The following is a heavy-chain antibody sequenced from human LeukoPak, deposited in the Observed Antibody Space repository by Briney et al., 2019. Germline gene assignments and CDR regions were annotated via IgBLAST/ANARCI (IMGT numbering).Heavy chain of an antibody. V-gene: IGHV1-24*01. CDR2: FDPVSGET. J-gene: IGHJ5*02. D-gene: IGHD3-3*01. CDR3: ATWTRGYYHDTNDAT. Sequence: GASVKVSCKVSGYTLTELAVHWVRQTPTKRLEWMGGFDPVSGETIYAQKLQGRVTMTEDTSTDTAYMELSGLRSEDTAVYYCATWTRGYYHDTNDATWGQGTLVTVSS. CDR1: GYTLTELA.